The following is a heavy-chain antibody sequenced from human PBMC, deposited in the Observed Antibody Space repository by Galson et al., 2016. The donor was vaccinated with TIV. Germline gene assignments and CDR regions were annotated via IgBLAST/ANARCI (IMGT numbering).Heavy chain of an antibody. V-gene: IGHV1-69*13. CDR3: ARGRGIYDRSGYFLFDH. Sequence: SVKVSCKASGVTFSYFAFSWVRQAPGQGLEWMGGIVPMFGTTNYAQKFQGRVTISADESTTTAYLELSSLRSEDTAVYCCARGRGIYDRSGYFLFDHWGQGTLVTVSS. CDR1: GVTFSYFA. J-gene: IGHJ5*02. D-gene: IGHD3-22*01. CDR2: IVPMFGTT.